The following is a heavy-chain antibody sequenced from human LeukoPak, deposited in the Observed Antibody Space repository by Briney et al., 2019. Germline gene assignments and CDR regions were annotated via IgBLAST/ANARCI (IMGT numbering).Heavy chain of an antibody. CDR1: GGSISSSSYC. Sequence: SETLSLTCTVSGGSISSSSYCWGWIRQPPGKGLEWIGSICYSGSTFYNPSLKSRVTLSVDTSKNQFALKLSSVTAADTAVYYCARTETYILEDWFNHWGQGTLVTVSS. D-gene: IGHD2-15*01. V-gene: IGHV4-39*01. CDR3: ARTETYILEDWFNH. J-gene: IGHJ5*02. CDR2: ICYSGST.